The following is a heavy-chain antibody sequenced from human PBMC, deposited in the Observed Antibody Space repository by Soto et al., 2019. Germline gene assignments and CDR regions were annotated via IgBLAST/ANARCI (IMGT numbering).Heavy chain of an antibody. V-gene: IGHV4-30-2*01. Sequence: SETLSLTCDVSGDTISTGGYTWAWIRQPPGKALEWIGEINHSGSTNYNPSLKSRVTISVDTSKNQFSLKLSSVTAADTAVYYCARGLKFYYGSGSYYNPNPPPGFDYWGQGTLVTVSS. D-gene: IGHD3-10*01. J-gene: IGHJ4*02. CDR2: INHSGST. CDR1: GDTISTGGYT. CDR3: ARGLKFYYGSGSYYNPNPPPGFDY.